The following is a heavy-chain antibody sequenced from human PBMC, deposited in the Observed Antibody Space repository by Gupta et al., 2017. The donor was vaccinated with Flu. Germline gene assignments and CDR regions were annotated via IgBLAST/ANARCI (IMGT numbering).Heavy chain of an antibody. D-gene: IGHD2-2*01. V-gene: IGHV4-34*01. J-gene: IGHJ4*02. CDR1: GGSFNGYY. Sequence: GGSFNGYYWNWIRQTPGKGLEWIGEINHSGRTNYTPSLKSRVTILVDTSKNQFSLNLTSVTAADTAMYYCARGRYQLHHNSWGQGTLVTVSS. CDR3: ARGRYQLHHNS. CDR2: INHSGRT.